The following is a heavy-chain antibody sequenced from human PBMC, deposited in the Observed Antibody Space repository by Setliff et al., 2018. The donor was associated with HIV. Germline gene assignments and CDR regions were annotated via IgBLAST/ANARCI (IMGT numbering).Heavy chain of an antibody. CDR2: INPNSGGT. V-gene: IGHV1-2*02. CDR1: GYTFSGYY. CDR3: ARELYGDYTLDY. D-gene: IGHD4-17*01. Sequence: ASVKVSCKASGYTFSGYYIHWVRQAPGQGLEWMGWINPNSGGTNYAQKFQGRVTMTRDTSTSTVYMELSSLRSEDTAVYYCARELYGDYTLDYWGQGTLVTVSS. J-gene: IGHJ4*02.